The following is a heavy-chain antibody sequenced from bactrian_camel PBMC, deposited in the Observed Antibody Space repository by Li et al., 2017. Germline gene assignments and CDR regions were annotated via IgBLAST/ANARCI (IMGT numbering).Heavy chain of an antibody. CDR2: IRTGYPFTS. J-gene: IGHJ4*01. Sequence: DVQLVESGGGSVRTGGSLRLSCAASGATAGRHCMAWFRQAPGKERETVASIRTGYPFTSDYHASVEGRFTISQDNAKNTLYLQMNSLKPEDTAVYYCVRTYPDSDYRRPRENEYNYWGQGTQVTVS. CDR3: VRTYPDSDYRRPRENEYNY. D-gene: IGHD4*01. V-gene: IGHV3S19*01. CDR1: GATAGRHC.